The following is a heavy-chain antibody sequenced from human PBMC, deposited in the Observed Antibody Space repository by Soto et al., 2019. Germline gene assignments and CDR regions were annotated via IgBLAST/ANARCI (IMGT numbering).Heavy chain of an antibody. CDR2: ISYDGSNK. D-gene: IGHD5-18*01. CDR3: ANLLTAMVRWDDY. J-gene: IGHJ4*02. Sequence: QVQLVESGGGVVQPGRSLRLSCAASGFTFSSYGMHWVRQAPGKGLEWVAVISYDGSNKYYADSVKGRFTISRDNSKNTLYLQMNSLRAEDTAVYYCANLLTAMVRWDDYWGQGTLVTVSS. V-gene: IGHV3-30*18. CDR1: GFTFSSYG.